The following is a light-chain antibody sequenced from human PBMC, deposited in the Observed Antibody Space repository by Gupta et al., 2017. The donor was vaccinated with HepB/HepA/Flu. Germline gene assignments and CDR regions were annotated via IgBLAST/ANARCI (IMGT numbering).Light chain of an antibody. CDR3: QQYDNLPSWT. CDR1: QDIRNY. J-gene: IGKJ1*01. CDR2: DAS. Sequence: DIQMTQSPSSLSASVGDRVTITCQASQDIRNYLNWYQQKPGKAPKLLIYDASNLETGVPSRFSGSGSGTDFTFTISSLQPEDIATYYCQQYDNLPSWTFGQGTKVEIK. V-gene: IGKV1-33*01.